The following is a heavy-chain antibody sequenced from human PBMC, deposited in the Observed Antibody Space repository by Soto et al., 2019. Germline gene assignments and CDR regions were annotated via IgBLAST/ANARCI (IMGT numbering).Heavy chain of an antibody. J-gene: IGHJ4*02. Sequence: QLQLQESGPGLVKPSETLSLTCTVSGGSISSSSYYWGWIRQPPGKGLEWIGGIYYSGSTPYNPSLKSRVTISVDTSKNQYSLKLSSVTAADTAVYYCATPWFGDGDYWGQGTLVTVSS. CDR2: IYYSGST. D-gene: IGHD3-10*01. CDR3: ATPWFGDGDY. CDR1: GGSISSSSYY. V-gene: IGHV4-39*01.